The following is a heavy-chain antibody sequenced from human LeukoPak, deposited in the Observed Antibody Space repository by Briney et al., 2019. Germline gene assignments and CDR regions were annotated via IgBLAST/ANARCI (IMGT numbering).Heavy chain of an antibody. CDR3: AKDSYGYYDSSGYLIDY. Sequence: GGSLRLSCAASGFTFSSYAMHWVRQAPGKGLEWVAVISYDGSNKYYADSVKGRFTISRDNSKNTLYLQMNSLRAEDTAVYYCAKDSYGYYDSSGYLIDYWGQGTLVTVSS. CDR2: ISYDGSNK. J-gene: IGHJ4*02. CDR1: GFTFSSYA. D-gene: IGHD3-22*01. V-gene: IGHV3-30*04.